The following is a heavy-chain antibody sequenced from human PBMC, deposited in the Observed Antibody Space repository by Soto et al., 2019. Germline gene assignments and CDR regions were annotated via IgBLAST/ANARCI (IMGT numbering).Heavy chain of an antibody. V-gene: IGHV3-7*03. CDR1: GFTFSSDW. J-gene: IGHJ6*02. D-gene: IGHD6-13*01. CDR2: IKEDGSEK. Sequence: EVQLVESGGGLVQPGGSLRLSCAASGFTFSSDWMTWVRQAPGKGLEWVANIKEDGSEKYYVDSVKGRFTISRDNAEKSLYLQMNSLRAEDSAVYYCARGIQQLDSWGQGTTFTVSS. CDR3: ARGIQQLDS.